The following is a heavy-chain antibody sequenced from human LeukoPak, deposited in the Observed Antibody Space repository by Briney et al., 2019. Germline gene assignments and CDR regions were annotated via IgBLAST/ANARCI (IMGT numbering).Heavy chain of an antibody. V-gene: IGHV4-31*03. CDR3: ARASDSSSWYAVGGAFDI. J-gene: IGHJ3*02. Sequence: SETLSLTCTVSGGSISSGGYYWSWIRQHPGKGLEWIGYIYYSGSTYYNPSLKSRVTISVDTSKNQFSLKLSSVTAADTAVYYCARASDSSSWYAVGGAFDIWGQGTMVTVSS. CDR2: IYYSGST. CDR1: GGSISSGGYY. D-gene: IGHD6-13*01.